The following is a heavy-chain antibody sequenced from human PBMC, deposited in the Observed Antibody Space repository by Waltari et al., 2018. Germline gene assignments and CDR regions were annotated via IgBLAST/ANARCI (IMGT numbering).Heavy chain of an antibody. V-gene: IGHV3-74*01. CDR1: GFTFSSHW. J-gene: IGHJ4*02. Sequence: EVQLVESRGGLVQSGGPLRLSCAVSGFTFSSHWMHWVRQAPGKGLVWVSSINRDGSSTDYADSMKGRFTISRDNAKNTLYLQMNSLRVEDTAVYYCARDIWDYSSTSAADYWGQGTLVTVSS. CDR3: ARDIWDYSSTSAADY. D-gene: IGHD2-2*01. CDR2: INRDGSST.